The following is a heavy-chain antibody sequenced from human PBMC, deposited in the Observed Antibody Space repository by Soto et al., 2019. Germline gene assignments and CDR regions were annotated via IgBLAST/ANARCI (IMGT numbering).Heavy chain of an antibody. D-gene: IGHD1-1*01. CDR1: GYAFTTYG. CDR2: ISAHTGNT. Sequence: QVPLVQSGAEVKKPGAAVKVSCQGSGYAFTTYGITWVRQAPGQGLEWMGWISAHTGNTNYAQKLQGRVTVTRDTATSTAYMELRSLRYDDTAVYYCARGRYGDYWGQGALVTVSS. J-gene: IGHJ4*02. CDR3: ARGRYGDY. V-gene: IGHV1-18*01.